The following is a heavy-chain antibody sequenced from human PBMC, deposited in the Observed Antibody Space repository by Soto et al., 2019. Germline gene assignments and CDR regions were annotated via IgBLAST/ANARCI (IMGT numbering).Heavy chain of an antibody. CDR2: INAANGNT. CDR3: ARDGVVVVPAAMNDAFDI. V-gene: IGHV1-3*01. Sequence: QVQLVQSGAEVKKPGASVKVSCKASGYTFTSYAMHWVRQAPGQRLEWMGWINAANGNTKYSQKFQGRFTITRDTSGSTAYMELSSLRSEDTAVYYCARDGVVVVPAAMNDAFDIWGQGTMVTVSS. CDR1: GYTFTSYA. J-gene: IGHJ3*02. D-gene: IGHD2-2*01.